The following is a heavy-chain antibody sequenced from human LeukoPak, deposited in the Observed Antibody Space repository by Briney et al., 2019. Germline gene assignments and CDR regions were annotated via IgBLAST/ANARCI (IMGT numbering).Heavy chain of an antibody. J-gene: IGHJ5*02. CDR2: TYYRSTWYN. CDR3: ARRLTQYDCFDP. CDR1: GDSVSSNSVT. D-gene: IGHD2-2*01. V-gene: IGHV6-1*01. Sequence: SQTLSLTFALSGDSVSSNSVTWNWIRQSPSRGLEWLGRTYYRSTWYNDYAVSARGRITVNPDTSKNQFSLHLNSVTPEDTAVYYCARRLTQYDCFDPWGQGILVTVSS.